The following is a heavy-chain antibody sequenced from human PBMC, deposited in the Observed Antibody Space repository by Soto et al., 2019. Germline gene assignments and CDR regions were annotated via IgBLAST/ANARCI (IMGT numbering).Heavy chain of an antibody. J-gene: IGHJ4*02. CDR3: ARVPQVGATRGYFDY. D-gene: IGHD1-26*01. Sequence: SETLSLTCTVSGGSISSSSYYWGWIRQPPGKGLEWIGSIYYSGSTSYNPSLKGRVTISVDTSKNQFSLKLSSVTAADTAVYYCARVPQVGATRGYFDYWGQGTLVTVS. CDR2: IYYSGST. CDR1: GGSISSSSYY. V-gene: IGHV4-39*07.